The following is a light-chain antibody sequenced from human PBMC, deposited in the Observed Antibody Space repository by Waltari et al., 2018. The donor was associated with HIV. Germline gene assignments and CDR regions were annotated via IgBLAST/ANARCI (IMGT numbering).Light chain of an antibody. CDR3: QQHSNWPLST. J-gene: IGKJ3*01. Sequence: VLTQSPVTLYASPGESVTRSCRASQSVNSYLSWYHQKPGQAPRLLIYDASKSATGIPASFCSTGSCANFTLTIISLEPEDFAVYYCQQHSNWPLSTFGPGSTVDV. CDR2: DAS. CDR1: QSVNSY. V-gene: IGKV3-11*01.